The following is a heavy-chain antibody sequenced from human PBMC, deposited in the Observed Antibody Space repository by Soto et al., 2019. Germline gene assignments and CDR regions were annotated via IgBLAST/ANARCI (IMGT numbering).Heavy chain of an antibody. D-gene: IGHD2-15*01. V-gene: IGHV3-30*18. CDR3: AKDRDNVVVVAATPEYYGMDV. CDR2: ISYDGSNK. J-gene: IGHJ6*02. CDR1: GFTFSSYG. Sequence: GGSLRLSCAASGFTFSSYGMHWVRQAPGKGLEWVAVISYDGSNKYYADSVKGRFTISRDNSKNTLYLQMNSLRAEDTAVYYCAKDRDNVVVVAATPEYYGMDVWCQATTVTVSS.